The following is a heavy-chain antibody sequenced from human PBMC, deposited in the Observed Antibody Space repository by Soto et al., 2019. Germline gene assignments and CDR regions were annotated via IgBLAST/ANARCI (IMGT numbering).Heavy chain of an antibody. V-gene: IGHV1-8*02. Sequence: QVQLVQSGAEVKKPGASVKVSCKASGYTFTGYYMHWVRQAPGQGLEWMGWINPNSGNTGYAQKFQGRVTMTRNTSISTAYMELSSRRSEDTAVYYCARGRSYSYIKNYYYGMDVWGQGTTVTVSS. CDR2: INPNSGNT. D-gene: IGHD5-18*01. CDR3: ARGRSYSYIKNYYYGMDV. J-gene: IGHJ6*02. CDR1: GYTFTGYY.